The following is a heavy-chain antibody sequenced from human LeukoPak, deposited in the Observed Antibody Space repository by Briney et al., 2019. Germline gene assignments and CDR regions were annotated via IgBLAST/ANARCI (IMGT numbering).Heavy chain of an antibody. D-gene: IGHD3-22*01. V-gene: IGHV4-39*07. CDR2: IYYSGST. CDR1: GGSISSSSYY. J-gene: IGHJ3*02. CDR3: ARRDSSGYLYAFDI. Sequence: SETLSLTCNVSGGSISSSSYYWGWIRQPPGKGLEWIGSIYYSGSTYYNPSLKSRVTISVDTSKNQFSLKLSSVTAADTAVYYCARRDSSGYLYAFDIWGQGTMVTVSS.